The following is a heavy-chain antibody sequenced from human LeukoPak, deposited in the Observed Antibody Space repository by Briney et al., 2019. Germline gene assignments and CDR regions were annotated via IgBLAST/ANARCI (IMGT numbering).Heavy chain of an antibody. Sequence: ASVKVSCKVSGYTLTELSMHWVRQAPGKGLEWMGGFDPEDGETIYAQKSQGRVTMTEDTSTDTAYMELSSLRSEDTAVYYCATYCSSTSCEFDYWGQGTLVTVSS. CDR3: ATYCSSTSCEFDY. D-gene: IGHD2-2*01. CDR1: GYTLTELS. CDR2: FDPEDGET. J-gene: IGHJ4*02. V-gene: IGHV1-24*01.